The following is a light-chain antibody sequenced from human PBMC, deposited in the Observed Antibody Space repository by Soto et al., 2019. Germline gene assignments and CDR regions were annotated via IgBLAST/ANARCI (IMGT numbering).Light chain of an antibody. J-gene: IGKJ4*01. CDR1: QSISNS. V-gene: IGKV1-39*01. Sequence: DIQMTQSPSTLSASVGDRVTITCRASQSISNSLNWYQQKPGRAPKVLIYATSNLQSGVPSRFSGSGSGTDFTLTISSLQPEDLAIYYCQQSYTTPSFGGGTKVDIK. CDR2: ATS. CDR3: QQSYTTPS.